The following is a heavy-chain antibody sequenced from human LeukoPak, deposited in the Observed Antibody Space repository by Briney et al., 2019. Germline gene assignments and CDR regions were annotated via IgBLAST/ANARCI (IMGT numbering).Heavy chain of an antibody. CDR2: INHSGST. V-gene: IGHV4-34*01. CDR1: GGSFSGYY. CDR3: ARGMKYSSGWLGRGSWFDP. J-gene: IGHJ5*02. Sequence: SETLSLTCAVYGGSFSGYYWSWIRQPPGKGLEWIGEINHSGSTNYNPSLRSRVTISVDTSKNQFSLKLSSVTAADTAVYYCARGMKYSSGWLGRGSWFDPWGQGTLVTVSS. D-gene: IGHD6-19*01.